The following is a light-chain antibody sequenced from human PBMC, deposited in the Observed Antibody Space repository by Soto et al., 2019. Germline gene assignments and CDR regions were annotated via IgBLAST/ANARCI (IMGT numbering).Light chain of an antibody. J-gene: IGKJ5*01. V-gene: IGKV3-11*01. CDR1: QSVSSY. Sequence: EIVLTQSPATLSLSPGERATLSCRASQSVSSYLAWYQQKPGQAPRLLIYDLSNRATGIPARFSGSWSGTDFPLTISSLEPEDFELYYCQERSNWPRTFGQGTRLEIK. CDR2: DLS. CDR3: QERSNWPRT.